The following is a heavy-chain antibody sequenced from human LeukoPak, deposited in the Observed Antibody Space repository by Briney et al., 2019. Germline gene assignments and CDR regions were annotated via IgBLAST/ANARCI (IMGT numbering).Heavy chain of an antibody. V-gene: IGHV3-21*01. CDR3: ARVPHCSSTSCSSDY. Sequence: GGSLRLSCAASGFTFSSYSMNWVRQAPGKGLEWVSSISSSSSYTYYADSVKGRFTISRDNAKNSLYLQMNSLRAEDTAVYYCARVPHCSSTSCSSDYWGQGTLVTVSS. D-gene: IGHD2-2*01. J-gene: IGHJ4*02. CDR2: ISSSSSYT. CDR1: GFTFSSYS.